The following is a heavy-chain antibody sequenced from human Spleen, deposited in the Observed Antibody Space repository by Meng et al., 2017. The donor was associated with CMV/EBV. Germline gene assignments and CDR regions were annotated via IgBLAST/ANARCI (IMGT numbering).Heavy chain of an antibody. CDR3: ARVTEYGGNCFDS. Sequence: AVSGASISTSNWWSWVRQPPGKGLGWIGEVYHSGYTNYNPSLKSRVTMSVDRSKNQFSLKLSSVTAADTAVYYCARVTEYGGNCFDSWGQGTLVTVSS. D-gene: IGHD4/OR15-4a*01. J-gene: IGHJ4*02. CDR2: VYHSGYT. V-gene: IGHV4-4*02. CDR1: GASISTSNW.